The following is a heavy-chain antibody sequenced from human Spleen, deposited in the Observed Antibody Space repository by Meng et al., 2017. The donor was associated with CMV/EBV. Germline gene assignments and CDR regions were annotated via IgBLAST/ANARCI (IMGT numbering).Heavy chain of an antibody. V-gene: IGHV5-51*01. CDR3: ARRRCGVVTPACFNAFDI. D-gene: IGHD4-23*01. CDR1: GYIFNTYY. J-gene: IGHJ3*02. Sequence: GESLKISCRASGYIFNTYYIAWVRQLPGKGLEYMGIIYLGGSDARYSPSFQGQVTMSADKSITTAHLQWSSLKPSDTAIFYCARRRCGVVTPACFNAFDIWGQGTMVTVSS. CDR2: IYLGGSDA.